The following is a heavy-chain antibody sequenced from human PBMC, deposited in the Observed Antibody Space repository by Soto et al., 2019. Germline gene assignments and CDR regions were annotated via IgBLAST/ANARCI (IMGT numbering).Heavy chain of an antibody. CDR2: IYPGDSDT. J-gene: IGHJ6*02. CDR3: ARQGTRTTYYYGSGRSRYYYYGMDV. CDR1: GYSFTRYW. D-gene: IGHD3-10*01. V-gene: IGHV5-51*01. Sequence: GESLKISCKGSGYSFTRYWIVWVRQMPGKGLEWMGTIYPGDSDTRYSPSFQGQVTISADKSISTAYLQWSSLKASDTAMYYCARQGTRTTYYYGSGRSRYYYYGMDVWGQGTTVTVSS.